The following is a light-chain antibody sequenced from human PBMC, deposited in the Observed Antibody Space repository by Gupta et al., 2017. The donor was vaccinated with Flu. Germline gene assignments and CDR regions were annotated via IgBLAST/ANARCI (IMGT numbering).Light chain of an antibody. CDR2: LGS. CDR1: QSLLHSNGYIY. CDR3: MQTLQTPYT. V-gene: IGKV2-28*01. Sequence: DLVLTPSPLSLPVTPGESASISCRSRQSLLHSNGYIYLDWYLQRQGQSPQLLIYLGSNRASGVPDRFSGSRSGTDFTLKISRVEAVDVGIYYCMQTLQTPYTFGQGTKLEIK. J-gene: IGKJ2*01.